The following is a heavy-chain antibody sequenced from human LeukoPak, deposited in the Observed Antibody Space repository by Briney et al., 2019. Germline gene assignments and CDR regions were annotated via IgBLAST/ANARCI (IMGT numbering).Heavy chain of an antibody. Sequence: GGSLRLSCAASGFTFSTYAMTWVRQAPGKGLEWVGFIRSEAYGGTPEYAASVKGRFTISRDDSKSIAYLQMNSLKTEDTAVYYCTRDQTPYYWGQGTLVTVFS. J-gene: IGHJ4*02. CDR2: IRSEAYGGTP. CDR1: GFTFSTYA. CDR3: TRDQTPYY. V-gene: IGHV3-49*04.